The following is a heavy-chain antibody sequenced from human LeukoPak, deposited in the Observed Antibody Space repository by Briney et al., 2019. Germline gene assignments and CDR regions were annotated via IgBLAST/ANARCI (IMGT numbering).Heavy chain of an antibody. CDR2: ISSSGSTI. CDR3: ARGQGRDYYDSSGYATKSAFDC. V-gene: IGHV3-11*01. J-gene: IGHJ4*02. Sequence: PGGSLRLSCAASGFTFSDYYMSWIRQAPGKGLEWVSYISSSGSTIYYADSVKGRFTISGDNAKNSLYLQMNSLRAEDTAVYYCARGQGRDYYDSSGYATKSAFDCWGQGTLVTVSS. D-gene: IGHD3-22*01. CDR1: GFTFSDYY.